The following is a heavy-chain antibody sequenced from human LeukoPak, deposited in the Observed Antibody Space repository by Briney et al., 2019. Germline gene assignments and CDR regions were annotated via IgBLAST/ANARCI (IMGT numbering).Heavy chain of an antibody. CDR1: GYTFTGYY. V-gene: IGHV1-18*04. Sequence: ASVKVSCKASGYTFTGYYTHWVRQAPGQGLEWMGWISAYNGNTNYAQKLQGRVTMTTDTSTSTAYMELRSLRSDDTAVYYCARDYSSGWPNFDYWGQGTLVTVSS. CDR3: ARDYSSGWPNFDY. D-gene: IGHD6-19*01. J-gene: IGHJ4*02. CDR2: ISAYNGNT.